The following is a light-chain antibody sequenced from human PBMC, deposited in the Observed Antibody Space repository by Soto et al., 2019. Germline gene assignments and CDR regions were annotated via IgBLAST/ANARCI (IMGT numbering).Light chain of an antibody. CDR3: ASYASSNTVL. CDR2: DVS. J-gene: IGLJ2*01. Sequence: QSVLTQPASVSGSPGQSITISCTGTSSDSGGYNYVSWYQQHPGKAPKLMIYDVSDLPSGVSNRFSGSKSGNTASLTISGLQAEDEADYYCASYASSNTVLFGGGTKVTVL. V-gene: IGLV2-14*03. CDR1: SSDSGGYNY.